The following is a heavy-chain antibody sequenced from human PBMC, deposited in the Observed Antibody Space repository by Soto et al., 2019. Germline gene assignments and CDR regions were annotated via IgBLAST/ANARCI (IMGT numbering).Heavy chain of an antibody. V-gene: IGHV3-33*01. CDR1: GFTFSSYG. CDR3: ARDRVSGYYSNYYYYGMDV. J-gene: IGHJ6*02. Sequence: GGSLRLSCAASGFTFSSYGMHWVRQAPGKGLEWVAVIWYDGSNKYYADSVKGRFTISRDNSKNTLYLQMNSLRAEDTAVYYCARDRVSGYYSNYYYYGMDVWGQGTTVTVSS. CDR2: IWYDGSNK. D-gene: IGHD3-22*01.